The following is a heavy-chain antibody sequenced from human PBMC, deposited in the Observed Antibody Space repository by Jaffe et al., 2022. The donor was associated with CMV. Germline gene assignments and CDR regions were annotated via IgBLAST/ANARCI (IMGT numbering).Heavy chain of an antibody. V-gene: IGHV1-69*09. J-gene: IGHJ6*03. CDR1: GGTFSSYA. Sequence: QVQLVQSGAEVKKPGSSVKVSCKASGGTFSSYAISWVRQAPGQGLEWMGRIIPILGIANYAQKFQGRVTITADKSTSTAYMELSSLRSEDTAVYYCARVGMNGDYDEKSSEYYYYYYMDVWGKGTTVTVSS. CDR2: IIPILGIA. D-gene: IGHD4-17*01. CDR3: ARVGMNGDYDEKSSEYYYYYYMDV.